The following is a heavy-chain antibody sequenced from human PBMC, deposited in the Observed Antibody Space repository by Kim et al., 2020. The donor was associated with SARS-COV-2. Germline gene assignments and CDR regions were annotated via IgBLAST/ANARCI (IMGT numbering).Heavy chain of an antibody. V-gene: IGHV3-49*03. Sequence: GGSLRLSCTASGFTFGDYAMSWFRQAPGKGLEWVGFIRSNAYGGTTAYAASVKGRFTISRDDSKSITHLQMSSRKTEDTAVYYCTRVKFVTMVRGVSYYFDYWGQRALVTVSS. D-gene: IGHD3-10*01. CDR1: GFTFGDYA. J-gene: IGHJ4*02. CDR2: IRSNAYGGTT. CDR3: TRVKFVTMVRGVSYYFDY.